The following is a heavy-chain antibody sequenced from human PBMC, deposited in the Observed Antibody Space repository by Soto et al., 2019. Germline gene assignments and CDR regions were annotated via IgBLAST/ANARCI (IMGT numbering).Heavy chain of an antibody. CDR1: GGSISSSSYY. J-gene: IGHJ6*02. D-gene: IGHD6-6*01. V-gene: IGHV4-39*07. CDR2: IYQTGST. Sequence: SETLSLTCTVSGGSISSSSYYWGWIRQPPGKGLDWIGEIYQTGSTSYNPSLESRVTISIDKSKNQFSLKLRSVTAADTAVYYCARVSSSSAFGMDVWGQGTTVTVSS. CDR3: ARVSSSSAFGMDV.